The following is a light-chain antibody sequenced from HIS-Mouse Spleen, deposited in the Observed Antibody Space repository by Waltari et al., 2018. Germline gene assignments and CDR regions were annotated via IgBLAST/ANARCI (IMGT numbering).Light chain of an antibody. CDR2: NDR. V-gene: IGLV3-25*03. Sequence: SYELTQPPSVSVSPGQTARITCSGDALPKQYAYWYQQKPGQAPVLVIYNDRERPSGIPERFSGSSSGTTVTLTISGVQAEDEADYYCQSADSSGTYHVVFGGGTKLTVL. J-gene: IGLJ2*01. CDR1: ALPKQY. CDR3: QSADSSGTYHVV.